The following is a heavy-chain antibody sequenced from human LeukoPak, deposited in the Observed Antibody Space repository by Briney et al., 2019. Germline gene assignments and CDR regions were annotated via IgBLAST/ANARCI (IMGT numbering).Heavy chain of an antibody. V-gene: IGHV1-8*01. Sequence: ASVKVSCKASGYTFTSHDINWVRQATGQGLEWMGWMNPNSGNTGYAQKFQGRVTMTRNTSISTAYVELSSLRSEDTAVYYCASQLRYNWNYWAFDIWGQGTMVTVSS. CDR2: MNPNSGNT. CDR1: GYTFTSHD. J-gene: IGHJ3*02. D-gene: IGHD1-7*01. CDR3: ASQLRYNWNYWAFDI.